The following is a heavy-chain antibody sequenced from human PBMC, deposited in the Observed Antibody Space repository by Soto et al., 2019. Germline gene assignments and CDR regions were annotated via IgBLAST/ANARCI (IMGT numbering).Heavy chain of an antibody. J-gene: IGHJ4*02. Sequence: QITLKESAPTLVKPTQTLTLTCTFSGFSLSTSEVGVGWIRQPPGKALEWLALIYWDDDKRYSPSLESRLTITKDTFKNQVVLTMTNMDPVDTATYYCAHRRRGYSGYNYGWGPYFDYWGQGTLVTVSS. CDR3: AHRRRGYSGYNYGWGPYFDY. V-gene: IGHV2-5*02. CDR2: IYWDDDK. CDR1: GFSLSTSEVG. D-gene: IGHD5-12*01.